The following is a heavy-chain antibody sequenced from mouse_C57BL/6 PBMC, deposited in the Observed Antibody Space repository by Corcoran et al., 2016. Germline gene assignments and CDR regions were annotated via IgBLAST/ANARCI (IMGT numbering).Heavy chain of an antibody. V-gene: IGHV3-6*01. CDR1: GYSITSGYY. D-gene: IGHD2-3*01. Sequence: DGQLQESGHGLVKPSQSLSLTCSVTGYSITSGYYWDWIRQFPGNKLEWMGYISYEGSNNYNPSLKNRISITRDTSKNQFFLKLNSVTTEDTATYYCARVDDGYPYYYAMDYWGQGTSVTVSS. J-gene: IGHJ4*01. CDR3: ARVDDGYPYYYAMDY. CDR2: ISYEGSN.